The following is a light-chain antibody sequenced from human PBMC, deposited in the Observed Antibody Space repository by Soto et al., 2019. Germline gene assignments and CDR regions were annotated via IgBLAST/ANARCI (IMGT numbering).Light chain of an antibody. CDR2: GNN. CDR3: VTWDSSLGSVV. V-gene: IGLV1-51*01. Sequence: QSVLTQPPSVSAAPGQKVTISCSGSSYNIGGNYVSWYVQLPGTAPKFLIYGNNKRPSGIPDRFSGSKSGTSATLGITGLQTEDEADYYCVTWDSSLGSVVFGGGTKLTVL. J-gene: IGLJ3*02. CDR1: SYNIGGNY.